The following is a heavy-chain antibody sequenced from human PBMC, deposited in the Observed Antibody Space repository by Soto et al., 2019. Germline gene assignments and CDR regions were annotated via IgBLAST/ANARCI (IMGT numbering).Heavy chain of an antibody. CDR1: GXTISSFS. J-gene: IGHJ6*02. V-gene: IGHV3-7*01. Sequence: GSLRLSCAASGXTISSFSMGWVRQAPGKGLEWVANIKQDGSEKYYLDSVKGRFTISRDNAQNSLYLQMNSLRAQDPAVYYCARDHRSYYYYGMDVWGQGTTATVSS. CDR2: IKQDGSEK. CDR3: ARDHRSYYYYGMDV.